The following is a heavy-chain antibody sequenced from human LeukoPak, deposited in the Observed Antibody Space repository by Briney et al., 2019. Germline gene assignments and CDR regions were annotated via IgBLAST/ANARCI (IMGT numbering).Heavy chain of an antibody. J-gene: IGHJ4*02. Sequence: GGSLRLSCAAPGFTFSSYAMHWVRQAPGKGLEYVSAISSNGGSTYYANSVKGRFTISRDNSKNTLYLQMGSLRAEDMAVYYCAWGGDSGSYYFFYWGQGTLVTVSS. CDR3: AWGGDSGSYYFFY. V-gene: IGHV3-64*01. CDR1: GFTFSSYA. CDR2: ISSNGGST. D-gene: IGHD1-26*01.